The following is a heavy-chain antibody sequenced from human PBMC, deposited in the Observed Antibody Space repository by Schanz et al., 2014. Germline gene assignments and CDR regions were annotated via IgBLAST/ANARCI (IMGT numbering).Heavy chain of an antibody. CDR3: AKHVRSLTGNDY. CDR2: MWNDGIKT. V-gene: IGHV3-33*03. J-gene: IGHJ4*02. D-gene: IGHD3-9*01. CDR1: TSLFSRSV. Sequence: QVDLVESGGGVVQPGRSLTLSCAVSTSLFSRSVIHWVRQAPGKGLEWVAVMWNDGIKTHYADSGKGRFTISRDNAKNSLYLQMTGLRAEDTAVYYCAKHVRSLTGNDYWGQGTLVTVSS.